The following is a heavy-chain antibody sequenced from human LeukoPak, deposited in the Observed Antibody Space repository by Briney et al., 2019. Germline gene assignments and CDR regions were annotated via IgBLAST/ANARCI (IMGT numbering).Heavy chain of an antibody. Sequence: ETLSLTCGVSGGSIDSTNFWSWVRQAPGKGLEWVSYINSGSSTIYYVDSVEGRFTISRDNAKNSLYLQMNSLRDEDTAVYHCARTRSKVGTPTFDYWGQGTLVTVSS. CDR3: ARTRSKVGTPTFDY. J-gene: IGHJ4*02. V-gene: IGHV3-48*02. CDR2: INSGSSTI. D-gene: IGHD4-23*01. CDR1: GGSIDSTN.